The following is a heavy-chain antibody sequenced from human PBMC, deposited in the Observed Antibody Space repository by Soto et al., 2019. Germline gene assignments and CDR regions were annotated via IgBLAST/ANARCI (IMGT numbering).Heavy chain of an antibody. D-gene: IGHD3-10*01. CDR2: IYYSGST. V-gene: IGHV4-30-4*01. CDR3: ARDWFGAPHMDV. Sequence: SETLSLTCTVSGGSISSGDYYWSWIRQPPGKGLEWIGYIYYSGSTYYNPSLKSRVTISVDTSKNQFSLKLSSVTAADTAVYYCARDWFGAPHMDVWGQGTTVTVSS. CDR1: GGSISSGDYY. J-gene: IGHJ6*02.